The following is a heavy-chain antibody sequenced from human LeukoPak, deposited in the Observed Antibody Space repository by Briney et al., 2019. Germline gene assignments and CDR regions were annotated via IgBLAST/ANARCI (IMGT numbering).Heavy chain of an antibody. Sequence: ASVKVSCKASGYTFTGYYMHRVRQAPGQGLEWMGWINPNSGGTNYAQKFQGRVTMTRDTSISTAYMELSRLRSDDTAVYYCARDSGIAAAGDFDIWGQGTMVTVSS. CDR2: INPNSGGT. V-gene: IGHV1-2*02. CDR1: GYTFTGYY. D-gene: IGHD6-13*01. J-gene: IGHJ3*02. CDR3: ARDSGIAAAGDFDI.